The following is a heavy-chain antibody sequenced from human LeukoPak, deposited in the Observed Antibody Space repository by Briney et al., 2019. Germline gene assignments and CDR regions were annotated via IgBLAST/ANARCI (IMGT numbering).Heavy chain of an antibody. V-gene: IGHV3-48*03. Sequence: GGSLRLSCAASGFTFSSYEMNWVRQAPGKGLEWVSYIGSSGTNIYYADSVKGRFTISRDNAKNSLYLQMNSLRAEDTAVYYCTKGGGILTGYRLGHYYMDVWGKGTTVTISS. D-gene: IGHD3-9*01. CDR2: IGSSGTNI. CDR3: TKGGGILTGYRLGHYYMDV. CDR1: GFTFSSYE. J-gene: IGHJ6*03.